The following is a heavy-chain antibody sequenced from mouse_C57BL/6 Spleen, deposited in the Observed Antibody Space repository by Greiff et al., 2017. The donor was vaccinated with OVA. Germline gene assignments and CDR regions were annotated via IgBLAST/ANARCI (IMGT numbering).Heavy chain of an antibody. CDR1: GYTFTSYW. CDR3: TRGYDYDTPYYAMDY. Sequence: EVQLQQSGTVLARPGASVKMSCKTSGYTFTSYWMHWVKQRPGQGLEWIGAIYPGNSDTSYNQKFKGKAKLTAVTSASTAYRELSSLTNEDSAVYYCTRGYDYDTPYYAMDYWGQGTSVTVSS. J-gene: IGHJ4*01. V-gene: IGHV1-5*01. D-gene: IGHD2-4*01. CDR2: IYPGNSDT.